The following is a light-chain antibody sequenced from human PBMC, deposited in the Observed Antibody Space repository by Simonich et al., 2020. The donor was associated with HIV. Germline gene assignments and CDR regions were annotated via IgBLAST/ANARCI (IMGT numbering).Light chain of an antibody. V-gene: IGKV3-15*01. CDR1: QSVSSN. CDR2: GAS. CDR3: QQYNKWPQWT. J-gene: IGKJ1*01. Sequence: EIVMTQSPATLSVSPGERATLSCRASQSVSSNLAWYQQKPGQAPRLLIYGASTRATVIPARFSGSGSGTEFNLTISSLQSEDSAVYYCQQYNKWPQWTFGQGTKVEFK.